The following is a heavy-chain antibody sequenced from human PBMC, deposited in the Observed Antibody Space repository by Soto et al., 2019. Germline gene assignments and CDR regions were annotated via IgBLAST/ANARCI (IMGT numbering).Heavy chain of an antibody. CDR3: ASIAVARTHLDSFDI. V-gene: IGHV3-21*01. J-gene: IGHJ3*02. CDR2: ISSSSSYI. CDR1: GFTFSSYS. Sequence: AGGSLRLSCAASGFTFSSYSMNWVRQAPGKGLEWVSSISSSSSYIYYADSVKGRFTISRDNAKNSLYLQMNSLRAEDTAVYYCASIAVARTHLDSFDIWGQGTMVTVSS. D-gene: IGHD6-19*01.